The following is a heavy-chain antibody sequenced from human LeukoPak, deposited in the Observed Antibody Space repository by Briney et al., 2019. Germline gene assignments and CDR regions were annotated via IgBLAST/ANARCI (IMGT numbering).Heavy chain of an antibody. CDR3: ARGGYYDFWSGYNLPYYFDY. J-gene: IGHJ4*02. CDR1: GGSFSGYY. D-gene: IGHD3-3*01. V-gene: IGHV4-34*01. CDR2: INHSGST. Sequence: SETLSLTCAVYGGSFSGYYWSWIRQPPGKGLEWIGEINHSGSTNYNPSLKSRVTISVDTSKNQFSLKLSSVTAADTAVYYCARGGYYDFWSGYNLPYYFDYWGQGTLVTVSS.